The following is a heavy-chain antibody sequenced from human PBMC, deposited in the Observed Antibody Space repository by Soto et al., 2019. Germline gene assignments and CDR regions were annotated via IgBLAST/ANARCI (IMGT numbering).Heavy chain of an antibody. V-gene: IGHV2-70*01. CDR1: GFSLSTSLMF. CDR3: ARMRRTSVSSGSWRSDGMDV. Sequence: SGPTLVNPTQTLTLTCTFSGFSLSTSLMFVTWILHPPGKSLEWLAHIHWDDDKDYNKFLETRLSISKDTSKNQVALTVRNVDPVDTAQYYCARMRRTSVSSGSWRSDGMDVWGQGTTVTVSS. CDR2: IHWDDDK. J-gene: IGHJ6*01. D-gene: IGHD3-10*01.